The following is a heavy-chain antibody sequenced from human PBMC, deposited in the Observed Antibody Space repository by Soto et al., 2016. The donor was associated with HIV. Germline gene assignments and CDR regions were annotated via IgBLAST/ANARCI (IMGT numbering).Heavy chain of an antibody. V-gene: IGHV3-7*01. D-gene: IGHD2-21*01. CDR3: VRGGADCELDCY. CDR2: INRDGTER. J-gene: IGHJ4*02. CDR1: GFIFTHNW. Sequence: EVQLVESGGGLVQPGGSLRLSCAASGFIFTHNWMTWVRQAPGKGLEWVANINRDGTERNYVDSVRGRFTISRDNVKNSLYLQMNNLRVEDTAVYFCVRGGADCELDCYWGQGTLVAVS.